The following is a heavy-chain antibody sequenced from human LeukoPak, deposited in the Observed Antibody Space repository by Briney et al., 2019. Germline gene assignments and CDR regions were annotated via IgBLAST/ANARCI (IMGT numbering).Heavy chain of an antibody. J-gene: IGHJ4*02. CDR1: GGTFSSYA. V-gene: IGHV1-69*06. CDR3: AKSTIDYSNYGNGIDY. Sequence: ASVKVSCKASGGTFSSYAISWVRQAPGQGLEWMGGIIPIFGTANYAQKFQGRVTITADKSTSTAYMELSSLRSEDTAVYYCAKSTIDYSNYGNGIDYWGQGTLVTVSS. D-gene: IGHD4-11*01. CDR2: IIPIFGTA.